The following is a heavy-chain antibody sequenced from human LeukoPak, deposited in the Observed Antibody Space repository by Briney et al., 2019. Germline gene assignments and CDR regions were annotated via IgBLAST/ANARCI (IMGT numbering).Heavy chain of an antibody. J-gene: IGHJ1*01. CDR1: GGSISSSNW. Sequence: SETLSLTCAVSGGSISSSNWWSWVRQPPGKGLEWIGEIYHSGSTNYNPSLKSRVTISVDKSKNQFSLKLSSVTAADTAVYYCARDSPYCSGGSCRKYFQHWGQGTLVTVSS. CDR3: ARDSPYCSGGSCRKYFQH. CDR2: IYHSGST. D-gene: IGHD2-15*01. V-gene: IGHV4-4*02.